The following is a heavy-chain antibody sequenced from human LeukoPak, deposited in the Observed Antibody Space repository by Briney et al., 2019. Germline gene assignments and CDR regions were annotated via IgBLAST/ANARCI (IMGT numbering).Heavy chain of an antibody. CDR1: GFTFSNFA. V-gene: IGHV3-23*01. Sequence: GGSLRLSCAASGFTFSNFAMSWVRQAPGKGLEWVSVISGSGSRTYYADSVKGRFTISRDNSRNTIYLQMTSLRAEDTAVYYCAKEYGYTYGEFDYWGQGTLVTVSS. D-gene: IGHD5-18*01. J-gene: IGHJ4*02. CDR3: AKEYGYTYGEFDY. CDR2: ISGSGSRT.